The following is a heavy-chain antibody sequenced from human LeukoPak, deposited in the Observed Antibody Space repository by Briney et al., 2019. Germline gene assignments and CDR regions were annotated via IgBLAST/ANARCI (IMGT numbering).Heavy chain of an antibody. Sequence: PGGYLRLTCAASGFTFSSYSMNWVRQAPGKGLEWVSSISSSSSYIYYADSVKGRFTISRDNAKNSLYLQMNSLRAEDTAVYYCAGTTTVVTCDFDYWGQGTLVTVSS. J-gene: IGHJ4*02. V-gene: IGHV3-21*01. CDR1: GFTFSSYS. D-gene: IGHD4-23*01. CDR2: ISSSSSYI. CDR3: AGTTTVVTCDFDY.